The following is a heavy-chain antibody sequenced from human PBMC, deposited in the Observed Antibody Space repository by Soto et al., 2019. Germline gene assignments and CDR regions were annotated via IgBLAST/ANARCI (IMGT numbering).Heavy chain of an antibody. CDR2: IYTSGST. J-gene: IGHJ4*02. CDR1: GGSISSYY. D-gene: IGHD6-6*01. V-gene: IGHV4-4*07. CDR3: ARVMEQLALDY. Sequence: SDTLSLTCTVSGGSISSYYCSCIRHPAGKGLEWIVRIYTSGSTNYNPSLKSRVTMSVDTPTNQFSLKLGSVTAADTAVYYCARVMEQLALDYWGQGTLVTVSS.